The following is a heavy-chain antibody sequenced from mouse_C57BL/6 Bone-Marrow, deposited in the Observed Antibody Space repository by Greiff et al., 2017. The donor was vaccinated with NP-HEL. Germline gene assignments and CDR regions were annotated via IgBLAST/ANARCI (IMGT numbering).Heavy chain of an antibody. V-gene: IGHV5-6*01. Sequence: EVQLQESGGDLVKPGGSLKLSCAASGFTFSSYGMSWVRPTPDKRLEWVATISSGGSYTYYPDSVKGRFTISRDNAKNTLYLQMSSLKSEDTAMYYCATSTRRAYWGQGTLVTVSA. CDR1: GFTFSSYG. CDR3: ATSTRRAY. D-gene: IGHD2-1*01. J-gene: IGHJ3*01. CDR2: ISSGGSYT.